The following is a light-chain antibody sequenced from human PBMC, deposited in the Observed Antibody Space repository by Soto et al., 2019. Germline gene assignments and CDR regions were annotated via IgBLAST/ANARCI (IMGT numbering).Light chain of an antibody. CDR1: QSIGRW. J-gene: IGKJ1*01. CDR2: DAS. Sequence: DIEITQSPSTLSAFVGDRVTITCRASQSIGRWLAWYQQKPGKAPKLLIYDASSLETGVPSRFSGSGSGTEFTLTINSLQPDDFATYYCQQYKSYWTFGQGTKVDIK. V-gene: IGKV1-5*01. CDR3: QQYKSYWT.